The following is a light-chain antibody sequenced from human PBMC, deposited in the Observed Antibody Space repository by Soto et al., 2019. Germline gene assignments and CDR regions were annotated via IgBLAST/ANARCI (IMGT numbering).Light chain of an antibody. J-gene: IGLJ1*01. Sequence: QSALTQPASVSGSPGQSLTISCTGTSSDVGGYNYVSWYQQHPGKAPKFMIYDVSNRPSGVSNRFSGSKSCNTASLTISGLQAEDEADYYCCSYTTSNTRQIVFGTGTKVTVL. CDR3: CSYTTSNTRQIV. CDR1: SSDVGGYNY. CDR2: DVS. V-gene: IGLV2-14*01.